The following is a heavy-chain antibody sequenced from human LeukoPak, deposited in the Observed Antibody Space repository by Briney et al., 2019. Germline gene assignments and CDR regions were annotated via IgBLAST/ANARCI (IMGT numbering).Heavy chain of an antibody. CDR3: ARVGDHFHWYLDL. V-gene: IGHV3-53*01. J-gene: IGHJ2*01. CDR2: LYSGSST. D-gene: IGHD3-3*02. Sequence: PGGSLRLSCAASGFSVSTNYMNWVCQAPGKGLEWVSILYSGSSTYYADSVEGRFIVSRDSSKNTLSLQMNDLRAEDTAVYYCARVGDHFHWYLDLWGRGTLVTVSS. CDR1: GFSVSTNY.